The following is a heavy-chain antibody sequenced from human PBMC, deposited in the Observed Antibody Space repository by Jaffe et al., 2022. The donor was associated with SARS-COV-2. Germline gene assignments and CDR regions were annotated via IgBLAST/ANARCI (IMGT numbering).Heavy chain of an antibody. V-gene: IGHV3-30*04. D-gene: IGHD6-6*01. CDR2: ISYDGSNK. Sequence: QVQLVESGGGVVQPGRSLRLSCAASGFTFSSYAMHWVRQAPGKGLEWVAVISYDGSNKYYADSVKGRFTISRDNSKNTLYLQMNSLRAEDTAVYYCARDDAAARAFDIWGQGTMVTVSS. J-gene: IGHJ3*02. CDR3: ARDDAAARAFDI. CDR1: GFTFSSYA.